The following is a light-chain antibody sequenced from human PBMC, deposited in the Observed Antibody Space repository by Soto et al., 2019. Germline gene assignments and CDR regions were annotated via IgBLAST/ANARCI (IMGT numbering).Light chain of an antibody. Sequence: NFMLTQPHSVSESPGKTVTISCTRSSGSIASNYVQWYQQRPGSAPTTVIYEDNQRPSGVPDRFSGSIDSSSNSASLTISGLKTEDEADYYCQSYDSSPLWVFGTGTKVIVL. CDR2: EDN. CDR3: QSYDSSPLWV. J-gene: IGLJ1*01. CDR1: SGSIASNY. V-gene: IGLV6-57*04.